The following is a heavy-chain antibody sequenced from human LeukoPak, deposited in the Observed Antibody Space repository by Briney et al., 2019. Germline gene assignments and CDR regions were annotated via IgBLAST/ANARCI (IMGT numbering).Heavy chain of an antibody. J-gene: IGHJ5*02. CDR2: VNHSGTT. V-gene: IGHV4-34*04. CDR3: ARGRVAVTGTNWFDP. CDR1: GESFSGYY. Sequence: SETLSLTCTVSGESFSGYYWSWIRQPPGKGLEWIGGVNHSGTTNHNPSLKNRATISVNTSKNQFPLKLTSVTAADAAIYYCARGRVAVTGTNWFDPWGQGTLVTVSS. D-gene: IGHD6-19*01.